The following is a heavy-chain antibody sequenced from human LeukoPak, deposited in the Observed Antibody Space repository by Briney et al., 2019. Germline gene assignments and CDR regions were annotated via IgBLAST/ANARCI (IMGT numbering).Heavy chain of an antibody. D-gene: IGHD1-14*01. CDR1: GDSVTSGGYY. CDR2: VYYTGVT. CDR3: AREPRDFYWFET. V-gene: IGHV4-31*03. Sequence: PSETLSLTCSVSGDSVTSGGYYWTWIRQHPGKGLEWIGYVYYTGVTYYSPSLQSRVTISVDTSKNQLSLKLSAVTAADTAAYFCAREPRDFYWFETWGQGALVTVS. J-gene: IGHJ5*02.